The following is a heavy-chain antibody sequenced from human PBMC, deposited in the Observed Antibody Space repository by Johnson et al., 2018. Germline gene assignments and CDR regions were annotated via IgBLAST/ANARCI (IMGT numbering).Heavy chain of an antibody. CDR3: TKDGGYVADTSISPHFQH. D-gene: IGHD6-19*01. Sequence: QVQLVQSGGGVVQPGRSLRLSCAASGFTFSSYGMHWVRQAPGKGLEWVAVISYDGSNKYYEDSVKGRFTISRDNSKNTRYLQMNRLTVEDTALYYCTKDGGYVADTSISPHFQHWGQGTLVTVSS. CDR1: GFTFSSYG. V-gene: IGHV3-30*18. J-gene: IGHJ1*01. CDR2: ISYDGSNK.